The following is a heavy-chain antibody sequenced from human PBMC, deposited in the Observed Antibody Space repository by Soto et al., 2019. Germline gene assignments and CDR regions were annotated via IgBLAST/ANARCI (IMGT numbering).Heavy chain of an antibody. V-gene: IGHV4-31*03. Sequence: TLSLTCTVSGGSISSVAYYWSCSLQHPGKGLEWIGYIYYSGSTYYNPSLKSRVTISVDTSKNQFSLKLSSVTAADTAVYYCARFIVIVPGGGGMDVWGQGTTVTVSS. CDR2: IYYSGST. CDR1: GGSISSVAYY. CDR3: ARFIVIVPGGGGMDV. J-gene: IGHJ6*02. D-gene: IGHD2-2*01.